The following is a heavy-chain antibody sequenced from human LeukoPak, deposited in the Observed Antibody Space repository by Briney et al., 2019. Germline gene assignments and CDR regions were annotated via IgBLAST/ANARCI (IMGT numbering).Heavy chain of an antibody. CDR3: ARDSIPHGYYYYMDV. CDR1: GLTFSSYW. V-gene: IGHV3-7*01. Sequence: GGSLSLSWAAPGLTFSSYWMAWFGRAPGKGLEGVPNIKQDGSEKYYVDSVKGRFTISRDNAKNSLYLQMNSLRAEDTAVYYCARDSIPHGYYYYMDVWGKGTTVTVSS. J-gene: IGHJ6*03. CDR2: IKQDGSEK.